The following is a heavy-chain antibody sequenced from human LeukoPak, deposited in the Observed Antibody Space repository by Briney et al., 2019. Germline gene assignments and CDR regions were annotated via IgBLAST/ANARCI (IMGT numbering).Heavy chain of an antibody. V-gene: IGHV3-21*01. CDR2: ISSSSSYI. CDR3: ARGPYGSGSYYVDY. CDR1: GFTFSSYS. Sequence: GGSLRLSCAASGFTFSSYSMNWVRQAPGKGLEWVSSISSSSSYIYYADSVKGRFTISRDNAKNSLYLQMNSLRAEDTAMYYCARGPYGSGSYYVDYWGQGTLVTVSS. J-gene: IGHJ4*02. D-gene: IGHD3-10*01.